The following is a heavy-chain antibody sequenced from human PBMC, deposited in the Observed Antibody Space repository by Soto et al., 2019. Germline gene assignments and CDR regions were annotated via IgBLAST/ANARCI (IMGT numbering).Heavy chain of an antibody. Sequence: QVYLVESGGGVVQPGTSLRLSCEASGFNYISYGMHWVRQAPGKALEWVAVVYYDGTEKYYGDSVKGRFTITRDNSQNTLYRQMNSLRVEDTAVYYCARDRARKGTYYFDNWGQGTLVTVSA. CDR3: ARDRARKGTYYFDN. V-gene: IGHV3-33*01. J-gene: IGHJ4*02. CDR1: GFNYISYG. CDR2: VYYDGTEK.